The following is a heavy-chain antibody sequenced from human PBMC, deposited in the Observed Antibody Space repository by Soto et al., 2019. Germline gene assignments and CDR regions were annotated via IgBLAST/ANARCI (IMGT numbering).Heavy chain of an antibody. CDR2: ITGGGNT. CDR1: GFTFTNYA. V-gene: IGHV3-23*01. D-gene: IGHD6-6*01. Sequence: EVQLLESGGGLVQPGGSLRLSCAASGFTFTNYAMNWVRQAPGTGLEWDSAITGGGNTSYADSVKGRFTISRGSFERTLYLPMNSRKAEDTAVYYCAKVPWGSSLTAGFHVWGQGSLVTF. CDR3: AKVPWGSSLTAGFHV. J-gene: IGHJ4*02.